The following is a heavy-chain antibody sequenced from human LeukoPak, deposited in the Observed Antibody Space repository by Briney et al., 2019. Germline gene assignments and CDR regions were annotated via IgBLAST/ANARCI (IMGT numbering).Heavy chain of an antibody. CDR1: GFTFSTYG. CDR2: IWYDGSNK. D-gene: IGHD3-10*01. CDR3: ARDKQYYFGSGNYYNEDY. V-gene: IGHV3-33*01. Sequence: GGSLRLSCSASGFTFSTYGMQWVRQAPGKGLEWVALIWYDGSNKYYGDSVKDRFTISRDNSKNTLYLQMNGLRAEDSAVYYCARDKQYYFGSGNYYNEDYWGQGTLVIVSS. J-gene: IGHJ4*02.